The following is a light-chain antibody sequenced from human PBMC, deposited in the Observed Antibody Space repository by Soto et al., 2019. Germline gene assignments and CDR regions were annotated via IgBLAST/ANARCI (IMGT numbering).Light chain of an antibody. CDR2: LGY. J-gene: IGKJ1*01. V-gene: IGKV2-28*01. Sequence: DIVMTQSPLSLTVTPGEPASISCGSSRSLLKANGYTYFHWFLQKPGQSPQLLIYLGYTRAPGVPDRFSGTGSGTDFTLKISRVAADDVGVYYCMTTLESRTFGQGTKLEI. CDR3: MTTLESRT. CDR1: RSLLKANGYTY.